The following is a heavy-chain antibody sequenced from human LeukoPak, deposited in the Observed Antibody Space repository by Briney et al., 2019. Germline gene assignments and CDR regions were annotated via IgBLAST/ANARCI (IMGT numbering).Heavy chain of an antibody. CDR1: SGSISSYY. CDR3: ARDRGRATWFDP. CDR2: IYYSGST. J-gene: IGHJ5*02. Sequence: SETLSLTCTVSSGSISSYYWSWIRQPPGKGLEWIGYIYYSGSTNYNPSLKSRVTISVDTSRNQFSLKLHSVTAADTAVYYCARDRGRATWFDPWGQGTAVTVSS. D-gene: IGHD3-10*01. V-gene: IGHV4-59*01.